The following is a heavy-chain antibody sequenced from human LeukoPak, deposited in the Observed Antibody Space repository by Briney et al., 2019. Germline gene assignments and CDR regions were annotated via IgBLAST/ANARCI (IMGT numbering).Heavy chain of an antibody. D-gene: IGHD3-10*01. J-gene: IGHJ5*02. CDR2: TYYRSKWYN. CDR3: ARRQRRSLLWFGELVFWFDP. Sequence: SQTLSLTCAISGDSVSSNSAAWNWIRQSPSRGLQWLGRTYYRSKWYNDYAVSVKSRITINPDTSKNQFSLKLSSVTAADTAVYYCARRQRRSLLWFGELVFWFDPWGQGTLVTVSS. CDR1: GDSVSSNSAA. V-gene: IGHV6-1*01.